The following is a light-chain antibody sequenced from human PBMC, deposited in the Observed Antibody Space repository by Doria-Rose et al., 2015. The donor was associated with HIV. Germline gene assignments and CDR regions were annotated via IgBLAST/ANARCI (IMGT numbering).Light chain of an antibody. V-gene: IGKV3-20*01. CDR2: DAS. Sequence: TQSPGTLSLSPGERATLSCRASQRVKSSYLAWYQQEPGQAPRLLIYDASTRATGIPDGFSGSGSGTDFTLTISRLEPEDVAVYYCQQYGTSRGTFGQGTRLEI. J-gene: IGKJ5*01. CDR1: QRVKSSY. CDR3: QQYGTSRGT.